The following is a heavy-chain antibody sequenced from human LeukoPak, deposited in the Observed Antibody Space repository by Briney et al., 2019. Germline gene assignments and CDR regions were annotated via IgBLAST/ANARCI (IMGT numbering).Heavy chain of an antibody. CDR2: ISYDGSNK. CDR3: AKERVVVVPAATTYYGMDV. J-gene: IGHJ6*02. D-gene: IGHD2-2*01. V-gene: IGHV3-30*18. CDR1: GFTFSTYG. Sequence: GRSLRLSCAASGFTFSTYGMHWVRQAPGKGLEWVAVISYDGSNKYYADSVKGRFTISRDNSKNTLYLQMNSLRAEDTAVYYCAKERVVVVPAATTYYGMDVWGQGTTVTVSS.